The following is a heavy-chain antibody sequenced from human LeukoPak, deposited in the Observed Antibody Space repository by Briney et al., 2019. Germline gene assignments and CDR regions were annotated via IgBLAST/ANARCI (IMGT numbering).Heavy chain of an antibody. Sequence: GGSLRLSCAASAFTFRTYGMHWVRQAPGKGLEWVAVSSYDANNKYYADSVKGRFTISRDNSKNTLYLQMNSLRPEDTAVYYCAKDRHPARTDGYYFDYWGQGTLVTVSS. CDR2: SSYDANNK. CDR3: AKDRHPARTDGYYFDY. CDR1: AFTFRTYG. D-gene: IGHD1-14*01. J-gene: IGHJ4*02. V-gene: IGHV3-30*18.